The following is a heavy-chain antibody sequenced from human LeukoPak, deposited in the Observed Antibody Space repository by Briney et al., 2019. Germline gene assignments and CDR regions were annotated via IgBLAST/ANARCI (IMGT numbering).Heavy chain of an antibody. CDR2: IKQDGSEK. CDR3: ARENNWNSPYYFDY. Sequence: GGSLRLSCAASGFTFSNYWMSWVRQAPGKGLEWVANIKQDGSEKNYVDSVEGRFTISRDNAKHSLYLLMNSLIAEDTAVYYCARENNWNSPYYFDYWGQGTLVTVSS. V-gene: IGHV3-7*01. D-gene: IGHD1-7*01. J-gene: IGHJ4*02. CDR1: GFTFSNYW.